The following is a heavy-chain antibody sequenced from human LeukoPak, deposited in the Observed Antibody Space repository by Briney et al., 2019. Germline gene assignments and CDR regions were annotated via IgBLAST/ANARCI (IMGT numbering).Heavy chain of an antibody. Sequence: GGSLRLSCAASGFTFSRYAMSWVRQAPGKGLEWVANIKQDGSEKYYVDSVKGRFTISRDNAKNSLYLQMNSLRAEDTAVYYCARSLTTYYYDSSGYLDYWGQGTLVTVSS. D-gene: IGHD3-22*01. J-gene: IGHJ4*02. CDR3: ARSLTTYYYDSSGYLDY. CDR2: IKQDGSEK. V-gene: IGHV3-7*01. CDR1: GFTFSRYA.